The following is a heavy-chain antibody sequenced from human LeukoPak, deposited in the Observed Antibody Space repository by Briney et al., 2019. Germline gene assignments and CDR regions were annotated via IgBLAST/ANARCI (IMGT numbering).Heavy chain of an antibody. CDR1: GFTFSSYS. J-gene: IGHJ3*02. CDR3: ARGLRRIAGHHDAFDI. D-gene: IGHD6-13*01. CDR2: ISSSSSYI. Sequence: PGGSLRLSCAASGFTFSSYSMNWVRQAPRKGLEWVSTISSSSSYIYYADSVKGRFTISRDNAKNSLYLQMNSLRAEDTAVYYCARGLRRIAGHHDAFDIWGQGTMVTVSS. V-gene: IGHV3-21*01.